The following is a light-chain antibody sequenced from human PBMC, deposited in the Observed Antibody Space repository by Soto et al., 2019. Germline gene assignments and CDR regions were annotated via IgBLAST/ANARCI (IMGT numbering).Light chain of an antibody. CDR3: QHYYSIPWT. V-gene: IGKV4-1*01. J-gene: IGKJ1*01. CDR2: WAS. CDR1: QSVLSSSNNRNY. Sequence: DIVMTQSPDSLDVSLGERATINCKSSQSVLSSSNNRNYLAWYQQKSGQPPKLLIYWASTRESGVPDRFSGSGSGTDFTLTISSLQAEDVAAYYCQHYYSIPWTFGQGTRVEIK.